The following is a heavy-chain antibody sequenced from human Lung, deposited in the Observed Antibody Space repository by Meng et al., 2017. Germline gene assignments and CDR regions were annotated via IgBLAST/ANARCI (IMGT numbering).Heavy chain of an antibody. V-gene: IGHV4-34*01. D-gene: IGHD4-11*01. J-gene: IGHJ4*02. CDR1: GWAFSDYY. Sequence: HLKQWGAGLLKPSETLLPTCVVSGWAFSDYYWSWIRQPPGKGLEWIGEINHSGSTNYNPSLESRATISVDTSQNNLSLKLSSVTAADSAVYYCARGPTTMAHDFDYWGQGTLVTVSS. CDR3: ARGPTTMAHDFDY. CDR2: INHSGST.